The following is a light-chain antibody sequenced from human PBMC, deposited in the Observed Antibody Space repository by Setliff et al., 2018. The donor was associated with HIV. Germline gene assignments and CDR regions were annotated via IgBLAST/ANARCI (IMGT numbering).Light chain of an antibody. CDR3: LLYYGGAQLV. J-gene: IGLJ2*01. CDR1: TGAVTSNNY. CDR2: TTN. V-gene: IGLV7-43*01. Sequence: QTVVTQGPSLTVYPGGTVTLTCASSTGAVTSNNYPSWFQQKPGQAPRTLIYTTNSKHSWTPARFSGSLLGGKAALTLSSVQPEDEAEYYCLLYYGGAQLVFGGGTKVTVL.